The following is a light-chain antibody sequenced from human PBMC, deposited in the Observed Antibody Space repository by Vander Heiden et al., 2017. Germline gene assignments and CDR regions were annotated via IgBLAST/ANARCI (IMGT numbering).Light chain of an antibody. CDR3: QQNRT. J-gene: IGKJ1*01. CDR1: QSVSSHY. V-gene: IGKV3-20*01. CDR2: DAS. Sequence: EIVLTQSPGTLSLSPGERATLSCRVSQSVSSHYLAWYQKKPGQAPRRLMYDASSRATGISDRFSGSGSGTDFTLTITRLEPEDFAVYYCQQNRTFGQGTKVEIK.